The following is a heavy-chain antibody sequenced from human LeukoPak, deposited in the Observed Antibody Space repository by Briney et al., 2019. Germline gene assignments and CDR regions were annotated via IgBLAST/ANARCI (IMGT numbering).Heavy chain of an antibody. D-gene: IGHD2-2*02. Sequence: GGSLRLSCVASGFTFSSYSMNWVRQAPGKGLEWVSSISSSSSYIYYADSVKGRFTISRDNAKNSLYLQMNSPRAEDTAVYYCARWVGYCSSTSCYTFYYFDYWGQGTLVTVSS. CDR3: ARWVGYCSSTSCYTFYYFDY. V-gene: IGHV3-21*01. CDR2: ISSSSSYI. CDR1: GFTFSSYS. J-gene: IGHJ4*02.